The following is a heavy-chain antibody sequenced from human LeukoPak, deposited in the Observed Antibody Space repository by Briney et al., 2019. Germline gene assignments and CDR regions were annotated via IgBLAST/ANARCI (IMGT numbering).Heavy chain of an antibody. D-gene: IGHD5-18*01. J-gene: IGHJ4*02. CDR3: VRALFGYNTIDS. CDR2: INPDGSST. V-gene: IGHV3-74*01. Sequence: GGSLRLSCAVCRLTSSNYWIHWVRQAPGKGLVWVSRINPDGSSTTYADSVKGRSTISRDNVKNTVSLQMNSLRAEDTAAYFFVRALFGYNTIDSWGQGTLVTVSS. CDR1: RLTSSNYW.